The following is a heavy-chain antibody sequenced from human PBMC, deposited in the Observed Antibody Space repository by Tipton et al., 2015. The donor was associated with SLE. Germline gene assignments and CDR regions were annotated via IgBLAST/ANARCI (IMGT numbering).Heavy chain of an antibody. CDR3: ARDQGDSSGHYVMDV. J-gene: IGHJ6*02. CDR2: IYYSGST. D-gene: IGHD3-22*01. V-gene: IGHV4-59*01. Sequence: TLSLTCAVYGGSFSGYYWSWIRQPPGKGLEWIGYIYYSGSTNYNPSLKSRVTISVDTSKNQFSLKLSSVTAEDTAVYYCARDQGDSSGHYVMDVWGQGTTVTVSS. CDR1: GGSFSGYY.